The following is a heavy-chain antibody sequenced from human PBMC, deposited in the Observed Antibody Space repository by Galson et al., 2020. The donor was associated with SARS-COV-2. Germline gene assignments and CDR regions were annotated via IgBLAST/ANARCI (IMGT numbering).Heavy chain of an antibody. Sequence: VSCKASGYTFTSYGISWVRQAPGQGLEWMGWISAYNGNTNYAQKLQGRVTMTTDTSTSTAYMELRSLRSDDTAVYYCARLASTYYDFWSGWVKNYYYYGMDVWGQGTTVTVSS. V-gene: IGHV1-18*01. CDR3: ARLASTYYDFWSGWVKNYYYYGMDV. CDR1: GYTFTSYG. D-gene: IGHD3-3*01. J-gene: IGHJ6*02. CDR2: ISAYNGNT.